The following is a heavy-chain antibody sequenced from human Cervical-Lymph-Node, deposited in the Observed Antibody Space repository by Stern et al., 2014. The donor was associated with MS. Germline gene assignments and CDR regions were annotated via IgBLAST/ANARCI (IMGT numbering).Heavy chain of an antibody. V-gene: IGHV1-18*01. CDR2: ISSYSGNT. D-gene: IGHD5-12*01. CDR3: ARGGYPDAFDI. Sequence: QVQLVESGAEVTKPGASVTVSCKASGYTFSSYGINWVRQAPGQGLEWMGWISSYSGNTDYAQKLQGRVTMTTDTSTSTAYMELRSLRSDDTAVYYCARGGYPDAFDIWGQGTMVTVSS. CDR1: GYTFSSYG. J-gene: IGHJ3*02.